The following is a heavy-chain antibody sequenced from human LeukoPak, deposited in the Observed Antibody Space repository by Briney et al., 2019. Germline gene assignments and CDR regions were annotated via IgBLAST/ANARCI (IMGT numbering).Heavy chain of an antibody. CDR1: GFTFSSYD. Sequence: PGRSLRLSCAASGFTFSSYDMHWVRQAPGKGLEWVAVISYDGSNKYYADSVKGRFTISRDNSKNTLYLQMNSLRAEDTAVYYCAKDGYPNYDFWSGSLGPWGQGTLVTVSS. V-gene: IGHV3-30*18. CDR3: AKDGYPNYDFWSGSLGP. J-gene: IGHJ5*02. CDR2: ISYDGSNK. D-gene: IGHD3-3*01.